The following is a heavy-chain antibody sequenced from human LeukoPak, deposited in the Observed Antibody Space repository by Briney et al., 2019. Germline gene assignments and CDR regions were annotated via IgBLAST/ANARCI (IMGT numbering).Heavy chain of an antibody. V-gene: IGHV3-74*01. CDR3: AKGLYDSTGPFDY. D-gene: IGHD3-22*01. Sequence: GGSLRLSCAASGFTLRSYWMHWVRQAPGKGLVWVSRISWDSHSIAYADSVRGRFTMSRDNAKNSLYLQMNSLRPEDTALYYCAKGLYDSTGPFDYWGQGTLVTVSS. CDR2: ISWDSHSI. CDR1: GFTLRSYW. J-gene: IGHJ4*02.